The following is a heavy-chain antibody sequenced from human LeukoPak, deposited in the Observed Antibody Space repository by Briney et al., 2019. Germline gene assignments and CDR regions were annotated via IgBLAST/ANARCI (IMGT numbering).Heavy chain of an antibody. Sequence: GGSLRLSCAASGFTFSSYGMHWVRQAPGKGLEWVAFIRYDGSNKYYADSVKGRFTISRDNSKNTLYLQMNSLRAEDTAVYYCAKDPRYIVVVTGPYYFDYWGQGTLVTVSS. J-gene: IGHJ4*02. CDR1: GFTFSSYG. D-gene: IGHD2-21*02. CDR3: AKDPRYIVVVTGPYYFDY. V-gene: IGHV3-30*02. CDR2: IRYDGSNK.